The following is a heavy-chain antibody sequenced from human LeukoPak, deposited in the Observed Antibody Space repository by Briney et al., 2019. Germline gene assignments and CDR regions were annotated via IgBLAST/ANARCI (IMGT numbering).Heavy chain of an antibody. CDR2: IYRPGSV. V-gene: IGHV4-30-2*01. CDR1: GDSITSGGYS. Sequence: SETLSLTCSVSGDSITSGGYSLSWIRQAPGKGLEWIVYIYRPGSVTYNPSLKSRVTMSVDTSKNQFSLKLSSVTAADTAVYYCARDPPYYYDSSGYYYEYYYGMDVWGQGTTVTVSS. CDR3: ARDPPYYYDSSGYYYEYYYGMDV. D-gene: IGHD3-22*01. J-gene: IGHJ6*02.